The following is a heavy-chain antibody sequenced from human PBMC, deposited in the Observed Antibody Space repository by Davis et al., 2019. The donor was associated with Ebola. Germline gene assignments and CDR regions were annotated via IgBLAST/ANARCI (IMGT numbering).Heavy chain of an antibody. J-gene: IGHJ6*02. CDR2: ISAGGVMT. Sequence: PGGSLRLSCAASGFTFTNYAMTWVRQAPGKGLEWVSTISAGGVMTHYADSVRGRFTISGDNSRHTLYLQMNSLRAEDTAVYFCAKDGGSSYGLDVWGQGTTVTVSS. CDR3: AKDGGSSYGLDV. V-gene: IGHV3-23*01. CDR1: GFTFTNYA. D-gene: IGHD2-15*01.